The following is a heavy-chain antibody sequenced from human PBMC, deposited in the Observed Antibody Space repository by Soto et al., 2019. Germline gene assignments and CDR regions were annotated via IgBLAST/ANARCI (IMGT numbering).Heavy chain of an antibody. CDR1: GYSFGSYW. CDR3: ARGSYSPGWYLX. D-gene: IGHD6-19*01. Sequence: PKISCKVSGYSFGSYWIAWVRQMPGKGLEWMGIIYGGYSGTRYSPSFQGQVTISADKSISTAYLQWSSLKASETSMYYCARGSYSPGWYLXWGQGTLVTVSX. J-gene: IGHJ4*02. V-gene: IGHV5-51*01. CDR2: IYGGYSGT.